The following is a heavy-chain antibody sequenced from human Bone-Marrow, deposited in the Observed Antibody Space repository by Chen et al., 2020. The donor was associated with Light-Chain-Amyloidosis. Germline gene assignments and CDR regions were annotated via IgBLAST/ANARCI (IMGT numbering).Heavy chain of an antibody. CDR1: GFTFTTYG. D-gene: IGHD7-27*01. J-gene: IGHJ4*02. CDR3: ARDGEGIEEFDS. V-gene: IGHV3-48*01. Sequence: EVLLVESGGDLVKPGGSLRPACAACGFTFTTYGMTGVRQDPGRGLEGVPHINKRESNIGYADSVKGRFIIARDAAKSSVYLQMNSLRGEETGVYYCARDGEGIEEFDSWGQGTLVTVSS. CDR2: INKRESNI.